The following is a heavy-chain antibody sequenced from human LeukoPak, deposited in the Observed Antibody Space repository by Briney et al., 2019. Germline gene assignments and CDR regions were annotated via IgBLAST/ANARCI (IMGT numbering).Heavy chain of an antibody. CDR3: ATATRIAAAGTFDP. J-gene: IGHJ5*02. Sequence: SETLSLTCAVSGGSISSIGWWSWVRQPPGKGLEWIGEIYHSGSTNYNPSLKSRVTISVDKSKNQFSLKLTSVTAADTAVYYCATATRIAAAGTFDPWGQGTLVTVSS. CDR1: GGSISSIGW. V-gene: IGHV4-4*02. D-gene: IGHD6-13*01. CDR2: IYHSGST.